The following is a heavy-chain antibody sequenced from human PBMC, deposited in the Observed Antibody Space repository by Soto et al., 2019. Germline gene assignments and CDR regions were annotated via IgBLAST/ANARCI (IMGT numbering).Heavy chain of an antibody. V-gene: IGHV3-30*18. Sequence: GGSLRLSCAASGFTFSSYGMHWVRQAPGKGLEWVAVISYDGSNKYYADSVKGRFTISRDNSKNTLYLQMNSLRAEDTAVYYCAKVRRDDYGEFDYWGQGTLVTVSS. CDR2: ISYDGSNK. D-gene: IGHD3-16*01. CDR3: AKVRRDDYGEFDY. CDR1: GFTFSSYG. J-gene: IGHJ4*02.